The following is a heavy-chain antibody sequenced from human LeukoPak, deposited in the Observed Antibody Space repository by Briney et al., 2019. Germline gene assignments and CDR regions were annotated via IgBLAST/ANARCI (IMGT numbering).Heavy chain of an antibody. D-gene: IGHD4-17*01. CDR3: ARDGDYGDSTWYFDL. J-gene: IGHJ2*01. V-gene: IGHV4-31*03. CDR1: GGSISSGGYY. Sequence: PSQTLSLTCTVSGGSISSGGYYWSWIRQHPGKGLEWIGHIYYSGSTYYNPSLKSRVTISVDTSKNQFSLKLSSVTAADTAVYYCARDGDYGDSTWYFDLWGSGTWSLSPQ. CDR2: IYYSGST.